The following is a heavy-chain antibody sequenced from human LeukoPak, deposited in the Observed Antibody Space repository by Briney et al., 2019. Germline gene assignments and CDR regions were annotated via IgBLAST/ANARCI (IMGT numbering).Heavy chain of an antibody. CDR2: IYYSGST. CDR1: GCSINDYY. D-gene: IGHD3-10*01. CDR3: ARGFYNSGTYSGYFQH. Sequence: SETLSLTCAVSGCSINDYYWSWIRQSSGKGLEWIGYIYYSGSTNYNPSLKSRVTISIDTSKTRFSLSLSSVTAADTAVYYCARGFYNSGTYSGYFQHWGQGTLVTVSS. V-gene: IGHV4-59*01. J-gene: IGHJ1*01.